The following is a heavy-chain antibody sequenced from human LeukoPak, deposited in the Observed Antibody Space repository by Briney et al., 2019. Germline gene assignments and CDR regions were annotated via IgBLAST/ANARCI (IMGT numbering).Heavy chain of an antibody. J-gene: IGHJ4*02. CDR1: GYTFTSYY. CDR2: INPSGGST. V-gene: IGHV1-46*01. D-gene: IGHD3-22*01. Sequence: ASVKVSCKASGYTFTSYYMHWVRQAPGQGLEWMGIINPSGGSTSYARKFQGRVTMTRDMSTSTVYMELSSLRSEDTAVYYCARGWEDYYDSSGYYGYFDYWGRGTLVTVTS. CDR3: ARGWEDYYDSSGYYGYFDY.